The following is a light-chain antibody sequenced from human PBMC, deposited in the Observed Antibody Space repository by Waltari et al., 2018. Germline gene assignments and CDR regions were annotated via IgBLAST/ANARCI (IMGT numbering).Light chain of an antibody. Sequence: DIVLTQSPDSLAVSLGERATLNCKSRQSVSYSTNNRDYLAWYQQKPGQPPKLLIYWASTRESGVPDRFSGSGSGTDFTLTISSLQAEDVAVYYCQQYYSNFFTFGPGTKVDIK. CDR3: QQYYSNFFT. V-gene: IGKV4-1*01. J-gene: IGKJ3*01. CDR1: QSVSYSTNNRDY. CDR2: WAS.